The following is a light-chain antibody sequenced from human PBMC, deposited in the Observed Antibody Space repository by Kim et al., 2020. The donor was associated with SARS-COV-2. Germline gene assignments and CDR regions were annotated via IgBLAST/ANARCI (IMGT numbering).Light chain of an antibody. V-gene: IGLV1-40*01. CDR3: QSYDSSLSGSV. CDR1: SPNTGAGYD. Sequence: VTTSSTWGSPNTGAGYDVNWYQQLPGTAPTPRIYGNSNRPPGVPDRFSGPKSGTSASLAITGLPAEDGADYYCQSYDSSLSGSVFGGGTKLTVL. J-gene: IGLJ2*01. CDR2: GNS.